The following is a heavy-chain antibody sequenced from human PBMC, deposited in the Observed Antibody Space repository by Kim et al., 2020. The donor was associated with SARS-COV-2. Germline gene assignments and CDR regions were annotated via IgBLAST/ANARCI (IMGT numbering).Heavy chain of an antibody. CDR2: IYYSGST. V-gene: IGHV4-39*01. CDR3: ARHGGPEGYCSSTSCLSEYFQH. J-gene: IGHJ1*01. D-gene: IGHD2-2*01. CDR1: GGSISSSSYY. Sequence: ETLSLTCTVSGGSISSSSYYWGWIRQPPGKGLEWIGSIYYSGSTYYNPSLKSRVTISVDTSKNQFSLKLSSVTAADTAVYYCARHGGPEGYCSSTSCLSEYFQHWGQGTLVTVSS.